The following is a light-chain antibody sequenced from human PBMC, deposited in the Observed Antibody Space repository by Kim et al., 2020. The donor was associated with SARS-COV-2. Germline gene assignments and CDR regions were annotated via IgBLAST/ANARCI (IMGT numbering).Light chain of an antibody. CDR3: QAWDSSTDVV. CDR1: KLGDKY. J-gene: IGLJ2*01. V-gene: IGLV3-1*01. CDR2: QDS. Sequence: VPPGQTASITCSGEKLGDKYACWYQQKPGQSPVLVIYQDSKRPSGIPERFSGSNSGNTATLTISGTQAMDEADYYCQAWDSSTDVVFGGGTQLTVL.